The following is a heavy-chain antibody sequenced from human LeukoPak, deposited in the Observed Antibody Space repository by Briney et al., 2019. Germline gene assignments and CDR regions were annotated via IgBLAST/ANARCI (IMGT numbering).Heavy chain of an antibody. Sequence: PSETLSLTCAISGGSFSGYYWYWIRQPPGKGLEWIGEIKHGESTNYNPSLKSRATLSVDTSKNQFSLKLTSVTAADTAVYYCARGRTYYYDTSGYYPSIYYGMDVWGQGTTVIVSS. CDR1: GGSFSGYY. J-gene: IGHJ6*02. CDR2: IKHGEST. D-gene: IGHD3-22*01. V-gene: IGHV4-34*01. CDR3: ARGRTYYYDTSGYYPSIYYGMDV.